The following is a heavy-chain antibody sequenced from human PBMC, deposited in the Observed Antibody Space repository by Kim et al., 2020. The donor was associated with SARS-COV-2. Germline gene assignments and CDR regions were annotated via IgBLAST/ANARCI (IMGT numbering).Heavy chain of an antibody. CDR3: ARALVGATVTVNANYYYYMDV. D-gene: IGHD4-17*01. J-gene: IGHJ6*03. CDR2: ISAYNGNT. V-gene: IGHV1-18*01. CDR1: GYTFTSYG. Sequence: ASVKVSCKASGYTFTSYGISWVRQAPGQGLEWMGWISAYNGNTNYAQKLQGRVTMTTDTSTSTAYMELRSLRSDDTAVYYCARALVGATVTVNANYYYYMDVWGKGTTVTVSS.